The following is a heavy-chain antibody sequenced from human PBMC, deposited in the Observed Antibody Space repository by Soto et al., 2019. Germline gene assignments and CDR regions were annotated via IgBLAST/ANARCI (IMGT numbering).Heavy chain of an antibody. D-gene: IGHD3-10*01. CDR1: GGSISSYY. J-gene: IGHJ5*02. V-gene: IGHV4-4*07. CDR2: IYTSGST. CDR3: ARGGRYRSGVSHWFDP. Sequence: PLEIRSLTYSVSGGSISSYYWSWIRQPAGKGVEWIGRIYTSGSTNYNPSLKSRVTMSVDTSKNQFSLKLSSVTAADTAVYYCARGGRYRSGVSHWFDPWGHGTLVTVSS.